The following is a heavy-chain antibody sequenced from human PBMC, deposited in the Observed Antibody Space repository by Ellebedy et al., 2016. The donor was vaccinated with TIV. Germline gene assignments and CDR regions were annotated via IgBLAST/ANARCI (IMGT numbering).Heavy chain of an antibody. J-gene: IGHJ4*02. V-gene: IGHV1-58*01. CDR2: IVVGSGNT. CDR1: GFTFTSSA. D-gene: IGHD3-22*01. Sequence: SVKVSXKASGFTFTSSAVQWVRQARGQRLEWIGWIVVGSGNTNYAQKFQERVTITRDMSTSTAYMELSSLRSEDTAVYYCAAGFNYYDAIIDYWGPGTLVTVSS. CDR3: AAGFNYYDAIIDY.